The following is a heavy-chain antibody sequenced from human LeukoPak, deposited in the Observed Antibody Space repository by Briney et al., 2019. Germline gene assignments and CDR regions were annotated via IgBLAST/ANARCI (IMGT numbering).Heavy chain of an antibody. J-gene: IGHJ3*02. V-gene: IGHV4-30-2*01. Sequence: PSQTLSLTCTVSGGSISSGGYYWSWIRQPPGKGLEWIGYIYHSGSTYYNPSLKSRVTISVDRSKNQFSLKLSSVTAADTAVYYCASMSYNWNDVGIWGQGTMVTVSS. D-gene: IGHD1-1*01. CDR2: IYHSGST. CDR3: ASMSYNWNDVGI. CDR1: GGSISSGGYY.